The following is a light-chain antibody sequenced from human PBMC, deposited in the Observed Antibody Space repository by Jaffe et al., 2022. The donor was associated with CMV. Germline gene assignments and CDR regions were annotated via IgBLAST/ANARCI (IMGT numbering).Light chain of an antibody. Sequence: DIQMTQSPSSLSASVGDRVTITCRASQSISNYLNWYQQNPGKAPKLLIYAASSLQSGVPSRFSASGSGTDFTLTISSLQPEDFATYYCQQSYRTPLTFGQGTKV. CDR2: AAS. CDR3: QQSYRTPLT. V-gene: IGKV1-39*01. J-gene: IGKJ1*01. CDR1: QSISNY.